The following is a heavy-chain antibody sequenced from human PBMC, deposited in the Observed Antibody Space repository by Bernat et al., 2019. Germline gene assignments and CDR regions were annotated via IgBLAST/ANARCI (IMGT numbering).Heavy chain of an antibody. V-gene: IGHV3-33*06. CDR2: IWYDGSNK. CDR1: GFTFSSYG. CDR3: AKDLGVLRYFDWGFDI. Sequence: QVQLVESGGGVVQPGRSLRLSCAASGFTFSSYGMHWVRQAPGKGLEWVAVIWYDGSNKYYADSVKGRFTISRDNSKNTLYLQMNSLRAEDTAVYYCAKDLGVLRYFDWGFDIWGQGTMVTFSS. D-gene: IGHD3-9*01. J-gene: IGHJ3*02.